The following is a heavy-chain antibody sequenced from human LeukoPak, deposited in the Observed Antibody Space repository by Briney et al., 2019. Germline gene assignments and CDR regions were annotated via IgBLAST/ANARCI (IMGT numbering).Heavy chain of an antibody. J-gene: IGHJ4*02. CDR3: ASLEMATEY. CDR2: IDPSASYT. D-gene: IGHD5-24*01. Sequence: GGSLLISWKGSAGRFTSYWSSGVRQMPGKGLGGMGRIDPSASYTNYSPSFQGRVTISADKSISTAYLQWDSLKASDTALYYCASLEMATEYWGQGTLVTVSP. CDR1: AGRFTSYW. V-gene: IGHV5-10-1*01.